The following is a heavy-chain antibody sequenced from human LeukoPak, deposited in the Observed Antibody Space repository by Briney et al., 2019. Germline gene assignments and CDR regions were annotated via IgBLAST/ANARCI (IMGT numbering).Heavy chain of an antibody. CDR1: GGSISSYY. J-gene: IGHJ3*02. Sequence: NPSETLSLTCTVSGGSISSYYWSWIRQPPGKGLEWIGYIYYSGSTNYNPSLKSRVTISVDTSKNQFSLKLSSVTAADTAVYYCARVHRNSGWYGKSQDAFDIWGQGTMVTVSS. V-gene: IGHV4-59*01. D-gene: IGHD6-19*01. CDR2: IYYSGST. CDR3: ARVHRNSGWYGKSQDAFDI.